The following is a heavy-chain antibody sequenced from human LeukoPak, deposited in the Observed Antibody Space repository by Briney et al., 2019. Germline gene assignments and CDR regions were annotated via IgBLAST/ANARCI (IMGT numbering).Heavy chain of an antibody. CDR1: GGSISSYY. D-gene: IGHD6-13*01. J-gene: IGHJ4*02. V-gene: IGHV4-59*01. Sequence: SETLSLTCTVSGGSISSYYWSWIRQPPGKGLEWIGYIYYSGSTIYNPSLKSRVTISVDTSKNQFSLKLSSVTAADTAVYYCARSIAAADSFDYWGQGTLVTVSS. CDR3: ARSIAAADSFDY. CDR2: IYYSGST.